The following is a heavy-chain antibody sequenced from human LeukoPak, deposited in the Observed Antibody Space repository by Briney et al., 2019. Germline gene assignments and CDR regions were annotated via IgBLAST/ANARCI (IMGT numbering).Heavy chain of an antibody. Sequence: ASVKVSCKVSGYTLTELSMHWVRQAPGKGLEWMGGFDPEDGETIYAQKFQGRVTMTEDTSTDTAYMELSSLRSEDTAVYYCATGGSGSSNYYYYMDVWGKGTTVTVSS. CDR1: GYTLTELS. CDR3: ATGGSGSSNYYYYMDV. V-gene: IGHV1-24*01. J-gene: IGHJ6*03. CDR2: FDPEDGET. D-gene: IGHD3-10*01.